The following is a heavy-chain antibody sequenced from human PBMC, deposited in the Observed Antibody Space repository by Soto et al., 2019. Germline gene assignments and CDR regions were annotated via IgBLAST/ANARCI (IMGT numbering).Heavy chain of an antibody. D-gene: IGHD2-2*01. CDR3: ARDYTTTWDY. CDR1: GYTFTSYA. J-gene: IGHJ4*02. V-gene: IGHV1-3*01. Sequence: ASVKVSCKASGYTFTSYAVPWVRPAPGQRLEWMVCLNAGSGNTKYSQKFQGRVTITRDTSASTAYMELSRLRSEDTAVYYCARDYTTTWDYWRQGTLVTVSS. CDR2: LNAGSGNT.